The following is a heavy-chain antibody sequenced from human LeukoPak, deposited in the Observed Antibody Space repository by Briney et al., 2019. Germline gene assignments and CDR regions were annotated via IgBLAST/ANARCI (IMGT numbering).Heavy chain of an antibody. CDR2: IIPILGIA. CDR3: ARGGNWATYFDY. CDR1: GGTFSSYT. D-gene: IGHD7-27*01. Sequence: SVKVSCKASGGTFSSYTISWVRQAPGQGLEWMGRIIPILGIANYTQKFQGRVTITADRSTSTAYMELSSLRSEDTAVYYCARGGNWATYFDYWGQGTLVTVSS. V-gene: IGHV1-69*02. J-gene: IGHJ4*02.